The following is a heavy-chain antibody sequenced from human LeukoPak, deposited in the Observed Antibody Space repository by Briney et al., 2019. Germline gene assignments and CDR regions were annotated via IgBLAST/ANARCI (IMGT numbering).Heavy chain of an antibody. D-gene: IGHD3-3*01. J-gene: IGHJ5*02. CDR2: IIPILGIA. Sequence: SVKVSCKASGGTFSSYTISWVRQAPGQRLEWTGRIIPILGIANYAQKFQGRVTITADKSTSTAYMELSSLRSEDTAVYYCARAYTIFGVVITDNWFDPWGQGTLVTVSS. CDR1: GGTFSSYT. CDR3: ARAYTIFGVVITDNWFDP. V-gene: IGHV1-69*02.